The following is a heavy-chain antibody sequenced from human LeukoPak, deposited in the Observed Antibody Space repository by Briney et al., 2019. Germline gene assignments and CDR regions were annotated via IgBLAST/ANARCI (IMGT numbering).Heavy chain of an antibody. V-gene: IGHV3-23*01. D-gene: IGHD5-12*01. Sequence: SGGSLRLSCAASGFTFSSYAMSWVRQAPGKGLEWVSAISGSGGSTYYADSVKGRFTISGDNSKNTLYLQMNSLRAEDTAVYYCAKVRHGSKGYRLNYYFDYWGQGTLVTVSS. CDR3: AKVRHGSKGYRLNYYFDY. CDR2: ISGSGGST. CDR1: GFTFSSYA. J-gene: IGHJ4*02.